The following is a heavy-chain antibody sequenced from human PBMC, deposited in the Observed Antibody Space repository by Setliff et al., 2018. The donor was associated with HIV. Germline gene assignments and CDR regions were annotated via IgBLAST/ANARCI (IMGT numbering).Heavy chain of an antibody. CDR2: IYPGDAKY. D-gene: IGHD3-16*01. V-gene: IGHV5-51*01. Sequence: PGESLKISCKGSGYSFTNYWIGWVRQMPGKGLEWMGIIYPGDAKYRKSPSFQGQVTISVDKSISTAYLQWRSLKASDTAMYYCARLKLVAVGDPPEAFDIWGQGTMVTV. J-gene: IGHJ3*02. CDR3: ARLKLVAVGDPPEAFDI. CDR1: GYSFTNYW.